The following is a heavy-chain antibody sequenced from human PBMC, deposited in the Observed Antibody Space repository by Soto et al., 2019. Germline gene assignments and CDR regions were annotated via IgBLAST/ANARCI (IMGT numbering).Heavy chain of an antibody. Sequence: SETLSLTCTVSVGSISSGDYYWSWIRQPPGKGLEWIGYIYYSGSTYYNPSLKSRVTISVDTTKNQFSLKLRSVTAADTAVYYCASSLESQWLLKSWGQGTLVTVP. CDR3: ASSLESQWLLKS. CDR2: IYYSGST. V-gene: IGHV4-30-4*01. CDR1: VGSISSGDYY. D-gene: IGHD3-22*01. J-gene: IGHJ5*02.